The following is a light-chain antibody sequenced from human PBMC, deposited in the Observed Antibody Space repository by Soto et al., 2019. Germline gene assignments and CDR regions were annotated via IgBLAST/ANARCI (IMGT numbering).Light chain of an antibody. CDR3: SSYTGDNKHV. J-gene: IGLJ1*01. CDR2: DVS. V-gene: IGLV2-14*03. Sequence: QSALTQPASVSGSPGQSITISCTGSSSDIGGYNYVSWYQQHPGKAPKLMINDVSNRPSGVSYRFSGSKSGNTASLTISGLQAEDEADYYCSSYTGDNKHVFGSGTKVTVL. CDR1: SSDIGGYNY.